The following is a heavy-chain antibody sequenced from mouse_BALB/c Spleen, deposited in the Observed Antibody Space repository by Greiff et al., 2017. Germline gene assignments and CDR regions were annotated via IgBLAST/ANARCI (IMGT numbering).Heavy chain of an antibody. CDR3: ARGDYDYDEGYYFDY. CDR2: IWAGGST. J-gene: IGHJ2*01. Sequence: QVQLKESGPGLVAPSQSLSITCTVSGFSLTSYGVHWVRQPPGKGLEWLGVIWAGGSTNYNSALMSRLSISKDNSKSQVFLKMNSLQTDDTAMYYCARGDYDYDEGYYFDYWGQGTTLTVSS. D-gene: IGHD2-4*01. CDR1: GFSLTSYG. V-gene: IGHV2-9*02.